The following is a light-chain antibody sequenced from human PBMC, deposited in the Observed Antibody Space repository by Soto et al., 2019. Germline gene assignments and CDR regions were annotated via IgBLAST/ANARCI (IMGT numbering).Light chain of an antibody. J-gene: IGLJ1*01. CDR2: GSS. Sequence: QSVLTQPPSVSGAPGQRVTIACTGITSNSGTAFDVHWDRHFPGSAPKLLLSGSSDRPSGVPDRFSASKSGTSASLTITGLQPDDEADYYCQTSDSGLRGLVFGTGTKLTVL. V-gene: IGLV1-40*01. CDR3: QTSDSGLRGLV. CDR1: TSNSGTAFD.